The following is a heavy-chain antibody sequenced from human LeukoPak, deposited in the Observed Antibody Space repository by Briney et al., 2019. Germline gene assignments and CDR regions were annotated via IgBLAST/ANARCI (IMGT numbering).Heavy chain of an antibody. V-gene: IGHV3-30*03. CDR1: GFTFSSYG. D-gene: IGHD1-14*01. CDR2: ISYDGSNK. J-gene: IGHJ4*02. CDR3: ARDRGNRFDY. Sequence: GGSLRLSCAASGFTFSSYGMHWVRQTPGKGLEWVAVISYDGSNKYYVDSVKGRFTISRGNSKNTLYLQMNSLRAEDTAVYYCARDRGNRFDYWGQGTLVTVSS.